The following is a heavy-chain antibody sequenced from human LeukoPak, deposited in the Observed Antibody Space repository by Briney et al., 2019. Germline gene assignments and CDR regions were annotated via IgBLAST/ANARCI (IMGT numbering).Heavy chain of an antibody. Sequence: ASVKVSCKASGYTFTNYDINWVRQATGQGLEWVGWMNPNSGNTGYAQKFQGRVTMTEDTSTDTAYMELSSLRSEDTAVYYCATARPWGVSYMDVWGKGTTVTVSS. J-gene: IGHJ6*03. D-gene: IGHD3-16*01. CDR1: GYTFTNYD. CDR2: MNPNSGNT. CDR3: ATARPWGVSYMDV. V-gene: IGHV1-8*01.